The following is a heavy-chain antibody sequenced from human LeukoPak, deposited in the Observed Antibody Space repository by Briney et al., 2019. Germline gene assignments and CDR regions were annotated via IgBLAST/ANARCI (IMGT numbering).Heavy chain of an antibody. V-gene: IGHV3-9*01. Sequence: PGRSLRLSCAASGFTFDDYAMHWVRQAPGKGLEWVSGISWNSGSIGYADSVKGRFTISRDNAKNSLYLQMNSLRAEDTALYYCAKGVGSSPFDYWGQGTLVTVSS. CDR3: AKGVGSSPFDY. J-gene: IGHJ4*02. CDR2: ISWNSGSI. D-gene: IGHD6-13*01. CDR1: GFTFDDYA.